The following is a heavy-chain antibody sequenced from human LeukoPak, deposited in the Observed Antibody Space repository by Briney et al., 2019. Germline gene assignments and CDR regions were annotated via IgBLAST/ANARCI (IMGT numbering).Heavy chain of an antibody. V-gene: IGHV3-21*01. D-gene: IGHD1-26*01. CDR2: ISSSSSYI. CDR3: ARDREADSADAFDI. CDR1: GFTFSNAW. J-gene: IGHJ3*02. Sequence: GGSLRLSCAASGFTFSNAWMNWVRQAPGKGLEWVSSISSSSSYIYYADSVKGRFTISRDNAKNSLYLQMNSLRAEDTAVYYCARDREADSADAFDIWGQGTMVTVSS.